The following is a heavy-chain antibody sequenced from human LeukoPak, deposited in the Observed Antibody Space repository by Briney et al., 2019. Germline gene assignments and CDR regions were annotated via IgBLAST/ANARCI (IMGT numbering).Heavy chain of an antibody. V-gene: IGHV4-59*08. CDR1: GGSISSYY. CDR3: ARHDPSYGFWSGYSETGFDY. J-gene: IGHJ4*02. D-gene: IGHD3-3*01. CDR2: IYYSGST. Sequence: SETLSLTCTVSGGSISSYYWSWIRQPPGKGLEWIGYIYYSGSTNYNPSLKSRVTISVDTSKNQFSLKLSSVTAADTAVYYCARHDPSYGFWSGYSETGFDYWGQGTLVTVSS.